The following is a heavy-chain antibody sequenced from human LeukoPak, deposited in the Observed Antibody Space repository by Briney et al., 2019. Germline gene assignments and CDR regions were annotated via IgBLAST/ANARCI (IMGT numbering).Heavy chain of an antibody. CDR1: GFTFSSYW. V-gene: IGHV3-7*01. CDR2: IKQDGSEK. D-gene: IGHD6-13*01. J-gene: IGHJ6*02. Sequence: PGGSLRLSCAASGFTFSSYWMSWVRQAPGKGLKWVANIKQDGSEKYYVDSVKGRFTISRDNAKNSLYLQMNSLRAEDTAVYYCAREPYSSSWYSPNYYYYGMDVWGQGTTVTVSS. CDR3: AREPYSSSWYSPNYYYYGMDV.